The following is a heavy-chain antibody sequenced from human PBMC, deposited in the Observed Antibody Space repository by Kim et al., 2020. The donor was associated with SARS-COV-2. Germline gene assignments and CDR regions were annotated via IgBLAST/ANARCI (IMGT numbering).Heavy chain of an antibody. D-gene: IGHD3-3*01. CDR2: IKQDGSEK. CDR1: GFTFSSYW. V-gene: IGHV3-7*01. J-gene: IGHJ3*02. CDR3: ARDRRHYDFWSGFFPIYAFDI. Sequence: GGSLRLSCAASGFTFSSYWMSWVRQAPGKGLEWVANIKQDGSEKYYVDFVKGRFTISRDNAKNSLYLQMNSLRAEDTAVYYCARDRRHYDFWSGFFPIYAFDIWGQGTMVTVSS.